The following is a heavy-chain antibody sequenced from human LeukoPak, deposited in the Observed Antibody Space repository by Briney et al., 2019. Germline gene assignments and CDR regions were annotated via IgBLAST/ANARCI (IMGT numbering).Heavy chain of an antibody. CDR3: AKDLRYYGSAPFYGMDV. Sequence: PGGSLRLSCAASGFTFSSYGMHWVRQAPGKGLEWVAVMSYDGSNKYYADSVKGRFTISRDNSKNTLYLQMHSLRAEDTAVYYCAKDLRYYGSAPFYGMDVWGQGTTVTVSS. J-gene: IGHJ6*02. V-gene: IGHV3-30*18. CDR1: GFTFSSYG. CDR2: MSYDGSNK. D-gene: IGHD3-10*01.